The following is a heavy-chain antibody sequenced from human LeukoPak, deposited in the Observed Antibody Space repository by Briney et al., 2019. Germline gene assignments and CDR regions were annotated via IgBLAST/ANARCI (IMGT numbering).Heavy chain of an antibody. CDR1: GFTFSSYA. D-gene: IGHD6-13*01. Sequence: PGGSLRLSCAASGFTFSSYAMHWVRQAPGKGLEWVAVISYDGSNKYYADSVKGRFTISRDNSKNTLYLQMNSLRAEDTAAYYCARGVSYSSSPPHYWGQGTLVTVSS. CDR2: ISYDGSNK. J-gene: IGHJ4*02. CDR3: ARGVSYSSSPPHY. V-gene: IGHV3-30-3*01.